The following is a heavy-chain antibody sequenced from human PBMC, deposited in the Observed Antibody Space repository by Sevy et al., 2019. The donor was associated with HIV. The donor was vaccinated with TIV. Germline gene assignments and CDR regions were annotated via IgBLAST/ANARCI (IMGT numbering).Heavy chain of an antibody. Sequence: GGSLRLSCAASGFTFSSYAMSWVRQAPGKWLEWVSAISGSGGSTYYADSVKGRFTISRDNSKNTLYLQMNSLRAEDTAVYYCAKNYDSSGYYSSYWGQGTLVTVSS. CDR3: AKNYDSSGYYSSY. V-gene: IGHV3-23*01. CDR1: GFTFSSYA. D-gene: IGHD3-22*01. J-gene: IGHJ4*02. CDR2: ISGSGGST.